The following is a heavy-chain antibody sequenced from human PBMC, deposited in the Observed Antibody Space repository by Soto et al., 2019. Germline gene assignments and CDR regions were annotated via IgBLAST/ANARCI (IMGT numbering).Heavy chain of an antibody. V-gene: IGHV3-23*01. Sequence: VQLLESEGNLVQPGGSLRLSCAASGFSFHTYAMGWVRQAPGKGLEWVSSLSGSGGSTNYADSVKGRCTISRDNSKDILYLQLNTLRAEDTAMYYCAKDLRDWGFFDYWGLGTLVTVSS. CDR2: LSGSGGST. D-gene: IGHD3-16*01. CDR3: AKDLRDWGFFDY. CDR1: GFSFHTYA. J-gene: IGHJ4*02.